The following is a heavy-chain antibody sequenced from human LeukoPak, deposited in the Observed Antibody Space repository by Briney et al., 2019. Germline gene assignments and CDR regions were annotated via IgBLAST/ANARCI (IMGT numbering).Heavy chain of an antibody. J-gene: IGHJ5*02. CDR3: ARMHYYDSGGSNWFDP. V-gene: IGHV1-8*01. CDR2: MNPNSGDT. CDR1: GYTYTNYD. D-gene: IGHD3-10*01. Sequence: ASVKVSCKTSGYTYTNYDINWVRQATGQGLEWMGWMNPNSGDTGYAHKFQGRVTMTANTSINTAYMELSSLRSEDTAVYYCARMHYYDSGGSNWFDPWGQGTLVTVSS.